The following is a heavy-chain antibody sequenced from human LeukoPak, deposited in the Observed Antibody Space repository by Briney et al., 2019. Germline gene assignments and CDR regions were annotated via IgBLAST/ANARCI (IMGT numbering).Heavy chain of an antibody. Sequence: GESLKISCKGSGYGFTSYGSGGVRQIPGKGRGGMGIIYPGDSDTRYSPSFQGQVTISAEKSISTAYLQWSSLKASDTAMYYCARGNGRWLQLYFDYWGQGTLVTVSS. CDR1: GYGFTSYG. V-gene: IGHV5-51*01. J-gene: IGHJ4*02. CDR3: ARGNGRWLQLYFDY. D-gene: IGHD5-24*01. CDR2: IYPGDSDT.